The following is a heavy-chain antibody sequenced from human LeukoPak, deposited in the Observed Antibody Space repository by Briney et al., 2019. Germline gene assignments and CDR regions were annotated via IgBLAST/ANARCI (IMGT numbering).Heavy chain of an antibody. V-gene: IGHV3-30*03. J-gene: IGHJ5*02. CDR2: ISYDGSNK. D-gene: IGHD3-10*01. CDR1: KFTFSSYS. CDR3: ARGATWYGGWFDP. Sequence: GGSLRLSCAASKFTFSSYSMNWVRQAPGKGLEWVAVISYDGSNKYYADSVKGRFTISRDNSKNTLYLQMNSLRAEDTAVYYCARGATWYGGWFDPWGQGTLVTVSS.